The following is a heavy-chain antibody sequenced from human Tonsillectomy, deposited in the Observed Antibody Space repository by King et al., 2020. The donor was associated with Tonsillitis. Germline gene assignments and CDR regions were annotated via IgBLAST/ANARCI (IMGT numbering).Heavy chain of an antibody. CDR3: AKDMTAYTYGRDFDY. D-gene: IGHD5-18*01. Sequence: EVQLVESGGGLVQPGRSLRLSCAASGFTFDDYAMHLVRQAPGKGLEWVSGISWHSASIDYADSVTGRFTISRDNAKNSLYLQMNSLRPEDTALYYCAKDMTAYTYGRDFDYWGQGTLVTVSS. CDR2: ISWHSASI. V-gene: IGHV3-9*01. CDR1: GFTFDDYA. J-gene: IGHJ4*02.